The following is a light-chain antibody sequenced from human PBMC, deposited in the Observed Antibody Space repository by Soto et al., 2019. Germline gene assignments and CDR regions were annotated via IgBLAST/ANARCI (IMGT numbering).Light chain of an antibody. CDR2: DAS. Sequence: EIVMTQSPATLSVSPGETATLSCRASQSVTGDLAWFQQKPGQSPRLLIYDASTRATGIPARFSGSGYGTEFTLTISSLQSEDFAVFYCQQYSNWPLTFGQGTRVEIK. CDR1: QSVTGD. CDR3: QQYSNWPLT. J-gene: IGKJ1*01. V-gene: IGKV3-15*01.